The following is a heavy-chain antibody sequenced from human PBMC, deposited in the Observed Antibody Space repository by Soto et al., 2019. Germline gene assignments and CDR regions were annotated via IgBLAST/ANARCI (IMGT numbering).Heavy chain of an antibody. V-gene: IGHV3-30*18. D-gene: IGHD2-2*01. Sequence: GGSLRLSCAASGFTFSSYGMHWVRQAPGKGLEWVAVISYDGSNKYYADSVKGRFTISRDNSKNTLYLQMNSLRAEDTAVYYWAKEGGYCSSTSCHRSGYYYYGMDVWGQGTTVTVFS. CDR2: ISYDGSNK. CDR1: GFTFSSYG. CDR3: AKEGGYCSSTSCHRSGYYYYGMDV. J-gene: IGHJ6*02.